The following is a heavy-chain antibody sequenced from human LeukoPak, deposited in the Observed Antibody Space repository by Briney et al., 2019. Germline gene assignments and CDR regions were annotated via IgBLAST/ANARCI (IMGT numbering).Heavy chain of an antibody. CDR2: ISPSGDIT. Sequence: QPGGSLRLSCAGSGFSFSSHGMNWVRQAPGKGLEWVSGISPSGDITYYTDSVRGRFTISRDNAKNTLYLQMNSLRAEDTAVYYCARGRGIWFGANWFDPWGQGTLVTVSS. J-gene: IGHJ5*02. CDR3: ARGRGIWFGANWFDP. D-gene: IGHD3-10*01. CDR1: GFSFSSHG. V-gene: IGHV3-23*01.